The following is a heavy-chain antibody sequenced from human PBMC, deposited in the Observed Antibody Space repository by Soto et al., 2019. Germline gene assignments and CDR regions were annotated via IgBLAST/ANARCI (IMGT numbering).Heavy chain of an antibody. J-gene: IGHJ3*02. V-gene: IGHV1-18*01. CDR2: ISAYNGNQ. D-gene: IGHD1-1*01. CDR3: ASRERHSVGDAFDI. CDR1: GYTFTSYG. Sequence: ASVKVSCKASGYTFTSYGISWVRQAPGQGLEWMGWISAYNGNQNYAPKLQGRVTMTTDTSTSKAYMELRSLRTGDTAVYYCASRERHSVGDAFDIWGQGTMVTVPS.